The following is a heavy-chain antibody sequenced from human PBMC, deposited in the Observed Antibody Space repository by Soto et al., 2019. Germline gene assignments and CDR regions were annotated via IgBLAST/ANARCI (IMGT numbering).Heavy chain of an antibody. V-gene: IGHV4-31*03. D-gene: IGHD3-3*01. CDR3: AGNPPGDDFWSGYDWVYWFDP. CDR1: GGSISSGGYY. Sequence: QVQLQESGPGLVKPSQTLSLTCTVSGGSISSGGYYWSWIRQHPGKVLEWIGYIYYSGSTYYNPSLKSRVTISVDTSKNQFSLKLSSVTAADTAVYYCAGNPPGDDFWSGYDWVYWFDPWGQGTLVTVSS. CDR2: IYYSGST. J-gene: IGHJ5*02.